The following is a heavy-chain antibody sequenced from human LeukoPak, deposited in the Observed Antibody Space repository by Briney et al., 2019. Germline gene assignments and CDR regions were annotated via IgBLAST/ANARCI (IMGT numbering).Heavy chain of an antibody. D-gene: IGHD3-22*01. CDR3: AKANYYDSSGYYEGNWFDP. Sequence: GGSLRLSCAASGFTFSSYGMDWVRQAPGKGLEWVAFIRYDGSNKYYADSVKGRFTISRDNSKNTLYLQMNSLRAEDTAVYYCAKANYYDSSGYYEGNWFDPWGQGTLVTVSS. CDR1: GFTFSSYG. CDR2: IRYDGSNK. J-gene: IGHJ5*02. V-gene: IGHV3-30*02.